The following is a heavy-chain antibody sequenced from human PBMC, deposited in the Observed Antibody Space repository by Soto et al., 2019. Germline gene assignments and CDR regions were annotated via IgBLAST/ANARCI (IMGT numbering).Heavy chain of an antibody. CDR2: INAGNGNT. CDR3: ARDGAGGYYYYMDV. D-gene: IGHD2-8*02. CDR1: GYTFTSYA. Sequence: QVQLVQSGAEVKKPGASVKVSCKASGYTFTSYAMHWVRQAPGQRLEWMGWINAGNGNTKYSQKFQGRVTITRDTSASTAYMELSSLRSEDTAVYYCARDGAGGYYYYMDVWGKGTTVTVSS. V-gene: IGHV1-3*01. J-gene: IGHJ6*03.